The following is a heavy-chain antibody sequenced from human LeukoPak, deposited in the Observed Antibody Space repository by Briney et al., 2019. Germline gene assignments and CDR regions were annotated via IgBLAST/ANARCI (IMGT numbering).Heavy chain of an antibody. V-gene: IGHV4-61*02. J-gene: IGHJ4*02. D-gene: IGHD1-26*01. Sequence: SETLSLTCTVSGGSISSGSYYWSWIRQPAGKGLEWIGRIYTSGSTNYNPSLKSRVTISVDTSKNQFSLKLSSVTAADTAVYYCARDRGIVGALYYFDYWGQGTLVTVSS. CDR1: GGSISSGSYY. CDR2: IYTSGST. CDR3: ARDRGIVGALYYFDY.